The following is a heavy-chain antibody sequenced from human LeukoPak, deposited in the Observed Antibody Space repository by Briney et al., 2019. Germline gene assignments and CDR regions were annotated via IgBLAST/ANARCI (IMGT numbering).Heavy chain of an antibody. Sequence: SETLSLTCTVSGRSISSYYWSWIRQPPGKGLEWIGYIYYSGSTNYNPSLKSRVTISVDTSKNKFSLKLSSVTAADTCVYYCASHVVGYDYVWGSYRPPYYFDYWGQGTLVTVSS. CDR2: IYYSGST. CDR3: ASHVVGYDYVWGSYRPPYYFDY. J-gene: IGHJ4*02. V-gene: IGHV4-59*08. CDR1: GRSISSYY. D-gene: IGHD3-16*02.